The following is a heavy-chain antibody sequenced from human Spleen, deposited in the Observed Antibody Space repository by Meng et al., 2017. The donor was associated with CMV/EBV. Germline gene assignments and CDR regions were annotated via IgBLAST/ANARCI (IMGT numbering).Heavy chain of an antibody. Sequence: QVQLQQWGAGRLKPSETLSLTCAVYGGSFSGYYWSWIRQPAGKGLEWIGRIYTSGSTNYNPSLKSRVTMSVDTSKNQFSLKLSSVTAADTAVYYCAREGSYGDFDYWGQGTLVTVSS. V-gene: IGHV4-59*10. CDR2: IYTSGST. CDR1: GGSFSGYY. J-gene: IGHJ4*02. D-gene: IGHD5-18*01. CDR3: AREGSYGDFDY.